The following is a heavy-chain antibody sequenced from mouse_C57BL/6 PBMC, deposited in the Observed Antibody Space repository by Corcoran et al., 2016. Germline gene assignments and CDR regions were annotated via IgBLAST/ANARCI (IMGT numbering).Heavy chain of an antibody. Sequence: EVQLQQSGPELVKPGASVKISCKASGYTFTDYYMNWVKQSHGKSLEWIGDINPNNGGTSYNQKFKGKATLTVDKSSSTAYMELRSLTSEDAAVYYCARRAHWGQGTSVTVSS. CDR1: GYTFTDYY. CDR2: INPNNGGT. V-gene: IGHV1-26*01. J-gene: IGHJ4*01. CDR3: ARRAH.